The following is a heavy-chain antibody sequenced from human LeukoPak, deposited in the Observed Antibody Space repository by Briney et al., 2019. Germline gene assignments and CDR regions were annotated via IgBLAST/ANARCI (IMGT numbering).Heavy chain of an antibody. D-gene: IGHD2-2*01. V-gene: IGHV5-51*01. CDR2: IYPGDSDT. CDR3: ARHGTIVVPAARVAFDI. Sequence: GESLKISCKGSGYSFTSYWIGWVRQMPGKGLEWMGIIYPGDSDTRYSPSFQGQVTISADKSISTAYPQWSSLKASDTAMYYCARHGTIVVPAARVAFDIWGQGTMVTVSS. J-gene: IGHJ3*02. CDR1: GYSFTSYW.